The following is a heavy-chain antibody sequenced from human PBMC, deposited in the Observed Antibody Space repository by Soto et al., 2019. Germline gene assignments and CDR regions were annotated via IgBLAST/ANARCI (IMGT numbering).Heavy chain of an antibody. CDR2: IYYSGST. CDR1: GGSISSYY. Sequence: SETLSLTCTVSGGSISSYYWSWIRQPPGKGLEWIGYIYYSGSTNYNPSLKSRVTISVNTSKNQFSLKLTSVTAADTAVYYCARGNVVAIDYWGQGTLVTVSS. D-gene: IGHD2-21*01. CDR3: ARGNVVAIDY. J-gene: IGHJ4*02. V-gene: IGHV4-59*01.